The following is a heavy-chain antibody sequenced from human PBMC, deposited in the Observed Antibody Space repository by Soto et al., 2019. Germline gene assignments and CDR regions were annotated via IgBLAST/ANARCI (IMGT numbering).Heavy chain of an antibody. V-gene: IGHV3-23*01. D-gene: IGHD3-3*01. J-gene: IGHJ3*01. CDR3: AKNYFDLRSRYSHDAFDV. Sequence: EVQLLESGGGLVQPGGSLRLSCAASGFTFSNYAMSWVRQAPGKGLEWVSDISGGGGTIYYSDSVKGRFTISRDNSKNTLYLQMNSLRAEDTALYYCAKNYFDLRSRYSHDAFDVWGQGTLVTVSS. CDR2: ISGGGGTI. CDR1: GFTFSNYA.